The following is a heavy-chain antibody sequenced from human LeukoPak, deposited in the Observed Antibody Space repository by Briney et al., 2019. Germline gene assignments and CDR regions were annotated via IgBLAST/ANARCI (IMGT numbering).Heavy chain of an antibody. J-gene: IGHJ6*04. CDR3: ARGNCSSTSCLYYYYYGMDV. V-gene: IGHV6-1*01. D-gene: IGHD2-2*01. CDR2: TYYRSKWYN. CDR1: GDSVSSSSAA. Sequence: SQTLSLTCAISGDSVSSSSAAWNWIRQSPSRGLEWLGRTYYRSKWYNDYAVSVKSRITINPDTSKNQFSLQLNSVTPEDTAVYYCARGNCSSTSCLYYYYYGMDVWGKGTTVTVSS.